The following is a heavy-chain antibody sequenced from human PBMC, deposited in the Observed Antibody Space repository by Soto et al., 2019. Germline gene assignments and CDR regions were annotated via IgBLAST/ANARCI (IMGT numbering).Heavy chain of an antibody. CDR1: GFTFSSCT. Sequence: GGSLRLSCVASGFTFSSCTMNWVRQAPGKGLEWVSSVSGSSSYIYYADSVKGRFTISRDNAKKSLYLQMNSLRDEDTAVYYCAREQVETGMVGDFDYWGQGALVTVSS. CDR2: VSGSSSYI. J-gene: IGHJ4*02. V-gene: IGHV3-21*01. D-gene: IGHD5-18*01. CDR3: AREQVETGMVGDFDY.